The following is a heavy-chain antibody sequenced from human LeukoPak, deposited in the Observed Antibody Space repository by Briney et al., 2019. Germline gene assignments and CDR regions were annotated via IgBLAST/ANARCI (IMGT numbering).Heavy chain of an antibody. J-gene: IGHJ3*02. CDR1: GGSISSSNW. V-gene: IGHV4-4*02. CDR2: IYHSGST. CDR3: ARAPIAARPPDAFDI. D-gene: IGHD6-6*01. Sequence: SGTLSLTCAVSGGSISSSNWWSWVRQPPGKGLEWIGEIYHSGSTNYNPSLKSRVTISVDKSKNQFSLKLSSVTAADTAVYYCARAPIAARPPDAFDIWGQGTMVTVSS.